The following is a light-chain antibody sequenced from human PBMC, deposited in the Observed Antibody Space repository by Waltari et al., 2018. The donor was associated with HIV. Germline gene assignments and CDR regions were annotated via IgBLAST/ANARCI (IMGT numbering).Light chain of an antibody. Sequence: QSVLTQPPSVSEAPRQRVTISCSGSSSNVGYNGVNWYQQLPGKAPKLLIYFDDLLSSGVSDRFSGSKSCTSASLAISGLQSEDEGEYYCAAWDDSLNGYVFGTGTKVTVL. CDR1: SSNVGYNG. J-gene: IGLJ1*01. CDR3: AAWDDSLNGYV. V-gene: IGLV1-36*01. CDR2: FDD.